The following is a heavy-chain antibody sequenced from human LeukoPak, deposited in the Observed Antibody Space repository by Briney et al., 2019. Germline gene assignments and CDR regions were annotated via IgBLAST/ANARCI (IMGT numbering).Heavy chain of an antibody. CDR2: IKQDGSEK. J-gene: IGHJ4*02. CDR3: AKDLRSGSYPAGYFDY. D-gene: IGHD3-10*01. Sequence: PGGSLRLSCAASGFTFSSYWMSWVRQAPGKGLEWVANIKQDGSEKYYVDSVKGRFTISRDNAKNSLYLQMNSLRAEDTAVYYCAKDLRSGSYPAGYFDYWGQGTLVTVSS. CDR1: GFTFSSYW. V-gene: IGHV3-7*03.